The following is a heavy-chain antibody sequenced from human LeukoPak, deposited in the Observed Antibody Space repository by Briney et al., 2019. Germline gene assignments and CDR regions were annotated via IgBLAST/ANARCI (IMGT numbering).Heavy chain of an antibody. CDR1: GASVSSDY. CDR3: GRNLGSGSDH. Sequence: SETLSLTCSVSGASVSSDYWNWIRQSPGRGVEWIGYTHYRGDINYNPSLKSRLTMSVDASSNQVSLKLSSVTAADAAVYYCGRNLGSGSDHWGQGTLVTVSS. CDR2: THYRGDI. J-gene: IGHJ4*02. D-gene: IGHD3-10*01. V-gene: IGHV4-59*02.